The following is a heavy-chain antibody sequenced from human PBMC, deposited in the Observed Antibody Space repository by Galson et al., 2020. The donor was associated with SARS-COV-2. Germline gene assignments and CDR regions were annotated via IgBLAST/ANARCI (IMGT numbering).Heavy chain of an antibody. J-gene: IGHJ4*02. CDR1: GFTVSSNY. V-gene: IGHV3-53*01. D-gene: IGHD3-10*01. Sequence: GGSLRLSCAASGFTVSSNYMSWVRQAPGKGLEWVSVIYSGGSTYYADSVKGRFTISRDNSKNTLYLQMNSLRAEDTAVYYCARDGSGSYYFDYWGQGTLVTVSS. CDR2: IYSGGST. CDR3: ARDGSGSYYFDY.